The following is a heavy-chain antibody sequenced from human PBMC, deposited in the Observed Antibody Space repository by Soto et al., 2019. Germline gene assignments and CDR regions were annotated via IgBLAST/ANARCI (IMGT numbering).Heavy chain of an antibody. J-gene: IGHJ4*02. CDR2: IYYSGST. Sequence: PSETLSLTCTVSGGSISSGGYYCSWIREHPGKGLEWIGYIYYSGSTYYNPSLKSRVTISVDTSKNQFSLMLSSVTAADTAVYYCARAGIAARVIYFDYWGQGTLVTVSS. CDR3: ARAGIAARVIYFDY. D-gene: IGHD6-6*01. CDR1: GGSISSGGYY. V-gene: IGHV4-31*03.